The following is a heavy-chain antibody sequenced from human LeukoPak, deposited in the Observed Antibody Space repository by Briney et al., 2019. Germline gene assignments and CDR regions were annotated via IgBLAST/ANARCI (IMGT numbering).Heavy chain of an antibody. D-gene: IGHD2-15*01. CDR3: ARRLGCANKTSCYNWFDP. J-gene: IGHJ5*02. Sequence: ASVKVSCKASGYTFTSFDINWVRQATGQGPEWMGRMNPKSGNRGYAQKFQGRVTMTRNTSINTAYMELSSLRSEDTAVYYCARRLGCANKTSCYNWFDPWGQGTLVTVSS. CDR2: MNPKSGNR. V-gene: IGHV1-8*01. CDR1: GYTFTSFD.